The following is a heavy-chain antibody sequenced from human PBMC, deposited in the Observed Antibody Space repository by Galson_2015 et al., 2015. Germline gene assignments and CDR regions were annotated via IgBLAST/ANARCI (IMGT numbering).Heavy chain of an antibody. V-gene: IGHV3-74*01. Sequence: SLRLSCAASGFTFSSYWMHWVRQAPGKGLVWVSRINSDGSSTSYADSVKGRFTISRDNAKNTLYLQMNSLRAEDTAVYYCAREDAGLYYYDSSGFDAFDIWAKGQWSPSLQ. CDR2: INSDGSST. D-gene: IGHD3-22*01. CDR3: AREDAGLYYYDSSGFDAFDI. CDR1: GFTFSSYW. J-gene: IGHJ3*02.